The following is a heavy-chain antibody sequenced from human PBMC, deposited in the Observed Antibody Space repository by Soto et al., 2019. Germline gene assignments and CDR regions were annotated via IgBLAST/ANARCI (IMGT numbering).Heavy chain of an antibody. CDR3: ARHGGSHYLSSGYNYALDY. J-gene: IGHJ4*02. V-gene: IGHV5-10-1*01. CDR1: GYIFRNNW. Sequence: PAESLTISCNVSGYIFRNNWITWVLQMPGKGLEGVGRIDLTDSYTSYSPSFQGHVSFSADKSINTTYLHFSSLRASDTAVYYCARHGGSHYLSSGYNYALDYWGQGTPVTVSS. D-gene: IGHD3-22*01. CDR2: IDLTDSYT.